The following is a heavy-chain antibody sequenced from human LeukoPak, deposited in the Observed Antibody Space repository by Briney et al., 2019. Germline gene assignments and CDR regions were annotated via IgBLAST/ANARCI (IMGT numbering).Heavy chain of an antibody. CDR1: GGSISSSSFY. V-gene: IGHV4-39*01. Sequence: SETLSLTCTVSGGSISSSSFYWGWIRQPPGKGLEWLGSIYYSGSTYYNPSLKSRVTISVDTSKNQFSLKVSSVTAADTAVYYCARTFYYYYMDVWGKGTTVSVSS. J-gene: IGHJ6*03. CDR3: ARTFYYYYMDV. CDR2: IYYSGST.